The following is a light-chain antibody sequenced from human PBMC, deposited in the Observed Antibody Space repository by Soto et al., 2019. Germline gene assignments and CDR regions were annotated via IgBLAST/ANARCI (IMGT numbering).Light chain of an antibody. CDR1: SSDVGAYNY. J-gene: IGLJ1*01. Sequence: QSALTQPASVSGSPGQSITISCTGTSSDVGAYNYVSWYQQHPGKAPKLMIYEVTNRPSGVSSRFSGSKSDNTASLTIPGLQAEDEADYYCSSYTSISFYVFGTGTKVTVL. V-gene: IGLV2-14*01. CDR3: SSYTSISFYV. CDR2: EVT.